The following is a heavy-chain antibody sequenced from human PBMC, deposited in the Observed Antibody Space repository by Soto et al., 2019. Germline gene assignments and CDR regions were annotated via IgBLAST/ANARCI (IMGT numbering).Heavy chain of an antibody. J-gene: IGHJ6*02. CDR3: ASGGHPDFGYGMDV. Sequence: QVQLQESGPGLVKPSGTLSLTCAVSGGSISSSNWWSWVRQPPGKGLEWIGEIYHSGSTNYNPSLKIRVTISVYKSNNQFSLKLSSVTAADTAVYYCASGGHPDFGYGMDVWGQGTTVTVSS. D-gene: IGHD3-3*01. V-gene: IGHV4-4*02. CDR1: GGSISSSNW. CDR2: IYHSGST.